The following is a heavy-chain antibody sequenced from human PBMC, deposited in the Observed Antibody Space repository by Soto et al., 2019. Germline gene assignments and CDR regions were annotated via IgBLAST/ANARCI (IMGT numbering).Heavy chain of an antibody. Sequence: PGGSLRLSCAASGFTFSSYAMHWVRQAPGKGLEWVAVISYDGSNKYYADSVRGRFTISRDNSKNTLYLQMNSLRAEDTAVYYCARDARALYDSSGYYYPSFTLAYWGQGT. CDR2: ISYDGSNK. D-gene: IGHD3-22*01. CDR1: GFTFSSYA. V-gene: IGHV3-30-3*01. CDR3: ARDARALYDSSGYYYPSFTLAY. J-gene: IGHJ4*02.